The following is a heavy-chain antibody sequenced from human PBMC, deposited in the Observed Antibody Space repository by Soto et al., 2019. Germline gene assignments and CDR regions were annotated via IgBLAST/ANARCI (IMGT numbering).Heavy chain of an antibody. CDR3: ARGVGLMITIFQKADAFDI. D-gene: IGHD3-3*01. CDR2: ISAYNGNT. V-gene: IGHV1-18*01. J-gene: IGHJ3*02. Sequence: GASVKVSCKASGYTFTSCGISWVRQAPGQGLEWMGWISAYNGNTNYAQKLQGRVTMTTDTSTSTAYMELRSLRSDDTAVYYCARGVGLMITIFQKADAFDIWGQGTMVTVSS. CDR1: GYTFTSCG.